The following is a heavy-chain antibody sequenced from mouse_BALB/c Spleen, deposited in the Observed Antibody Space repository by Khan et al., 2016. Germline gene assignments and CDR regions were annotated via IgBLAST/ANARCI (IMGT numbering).Heavy chain of an antibody. J-gene: IGHJ1*01. CDR2: IRTKSNNLST. CDR3: VRQNLRWYFDV. D-gene: IGHD1-1*01. Sequence: EVELVESGGGLVQPKGSLKLSCAASGFTFNTYAMDWVRQAPGKGLEWVARIRTKSNNLSTYYADSVKDRFNISRDDSQSMLYLQMNNLKTEDTAMYYCVRQNLRWYFDVWGAGTTVTVSS. CDR1: GFTFNTYA. V-gene: IGHV10-1*02.